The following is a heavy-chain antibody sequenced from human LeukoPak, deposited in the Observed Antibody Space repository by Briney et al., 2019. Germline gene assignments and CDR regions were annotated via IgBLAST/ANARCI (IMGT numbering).Heavy chain of an antibody. D-gene: IGHD3-10*01. CDR2: IIPILGIA. CDR3: AREASDTLWFTSPRFDY. J-gene: IGHJ4*02. V-gene: IGHV1-69*04. Sequence: SVKVSCKASGGTFSSYAISWVRQAPGQGLEWMGRIIPILGIANYAQKFQGRVTITADKSTSTAYMELSSLRSEDTAVYYCAREASDTLWFTSPRFDYWGQGTLVTVSS. CDR1: GGTFSSYA.